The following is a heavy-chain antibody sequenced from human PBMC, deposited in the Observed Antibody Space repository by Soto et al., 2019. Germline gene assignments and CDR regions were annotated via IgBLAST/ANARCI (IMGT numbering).Heavy chain of an antibody. J-gene: IGHJ6*02. V-gene: IGHV3-21*01. CDR3: ARDRGYDAHDYYYNAMDV. D-gene: IGHD2-15*01. CDR1: GFTFRTYT. Sequence: GGSLRLSFISSGFTFRTYTMNWVRQAPGKGLEWVSGIRGFSPYTFYAESVKGRFTISRDNAKNSLYLQMNSLRAEDTAVYYCARDRGYDAHDYYYNAMDVWGQGTTVTVSS. CDR2: IRGFSPYT.